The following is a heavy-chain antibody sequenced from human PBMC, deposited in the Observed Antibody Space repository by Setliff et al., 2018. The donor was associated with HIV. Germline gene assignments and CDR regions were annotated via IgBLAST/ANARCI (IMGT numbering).Heavy chain of an antibody. V-gene: IGHV1-2*02. CDR3: ARQLSNSLDY. J-gene: IGHJ4*02. Sequence: ASVKVSCKASGYTFMEYYIHWLRQAPGQGLEWVGWISPQRGDPKYAQNFEGRVTLTTDTSVNTVYMELSRLRSDDTAVYYCARQLSNSLDYWGQGTLVTVSS. CDR2: ISPQRGDP. CDR1: GYTFMEYY. D-gene: IGHD7-27*01.